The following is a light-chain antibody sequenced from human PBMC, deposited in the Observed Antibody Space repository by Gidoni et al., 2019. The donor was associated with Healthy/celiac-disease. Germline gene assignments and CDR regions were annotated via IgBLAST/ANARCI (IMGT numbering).Light chain of an antibody. CDR2: AAS. V-gene: IGKV1-39*01. J-gene: IGKJ3*01. CDR3: QQSYSTPFT. Sequence: DIQMTQSPSSLSASVGDRVTITCRASQSISSYLNWYQQKPGKAPKLLIYAASSLQSGVTSRLSGSGSGTDFTINISSLQPEDFATYYCQQSYSTPFTFGPGTKVDIK. CDR1: QSISSY.